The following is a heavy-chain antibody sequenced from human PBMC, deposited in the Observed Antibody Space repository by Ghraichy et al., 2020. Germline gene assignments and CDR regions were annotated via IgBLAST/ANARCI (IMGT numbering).Heavy chain of an antibody. CDR1: GFTFNRFA. Sequence: GETLNISCAASGFTFNRFAMTWVRQAPGQGLEWVSTMSGTGTKTTYADSVEGRFTISRDFSMNTLYLQMNSLRVEDTAVYYSARDASVTGTACRLDSWGQGTLVTVSS. D-gene: IGHD2-21*02. CDR3: ARDASVTGTACRLDS. V-gene: IGHV3-23*01. CDR2: MSGTGTKT. J-gene: IGHJ4*02.